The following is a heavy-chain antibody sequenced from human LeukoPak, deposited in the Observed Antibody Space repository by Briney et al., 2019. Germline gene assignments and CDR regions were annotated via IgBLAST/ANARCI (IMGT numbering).Heavy chain of an antibody. J-gene: IGHJ5*02. D-gene: IGHD6-6*01. CDR3: AKSLAASVDWFDP. CDR2: ISSNSKST. V-gene: IGHV3-21*01. Sequence: GGSLRLSCAASGFSISSHSMNWVRQAPGKGLEWVSSISSNSKSTYYADSVKGRFTISRDNAKNPLFLQMNSLRAEDTAVYYCAKSLAASVDWFDPWGQGTLVTVSS. CDR1: GFSISSHS.